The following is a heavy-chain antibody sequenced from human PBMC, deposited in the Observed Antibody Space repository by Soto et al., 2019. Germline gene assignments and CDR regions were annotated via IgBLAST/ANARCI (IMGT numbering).Heavy chain of an antibody. V-gene: IGHV4-59*01. CDR2: MYYNGNI. CDR3: ASGGNWFDP. CDR1: GGSISNYY. D-gene: IGHD3-16*01. Sequence: PSETLSLTCNVSGGSISNYYWTWVRQAPEKGLEWIGYMYYNGNINYNPSLKSRVTISIDTSKNQFSLTLKSVTAADTAVYYSASGGNWFDPWGQGGLVTVSS. J-gene: IGHJ5*02.